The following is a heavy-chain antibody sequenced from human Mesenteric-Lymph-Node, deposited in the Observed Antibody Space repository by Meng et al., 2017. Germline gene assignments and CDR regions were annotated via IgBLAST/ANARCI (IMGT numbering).Heavy chain of an antibody. Sequence: GESLKISCAASGFTFSSYAMHWVRQAPGKGLEWVAVISYDGSNKYYADSVKGRFTISRDNSKNTLYLQMNSLRAEDTAVYYCARDGQDYDFWSGYYKGGRGYFDYWDQGTLVTVPS. CDR3: ARDGQDYDFWSGYYKGGRGYFDY. D-gene: IGHD3-3*01. CDR2: ISYDGSNK. J-gene: IGHJ4*02. V-gene: IGHV3-30*01. CDR1: GFTFSSYA.